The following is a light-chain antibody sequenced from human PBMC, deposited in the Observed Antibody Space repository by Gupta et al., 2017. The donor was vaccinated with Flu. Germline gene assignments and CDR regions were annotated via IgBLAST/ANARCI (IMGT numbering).Light chain of an antibody. V-gene: IGKV1-39*01. CDR3: QQSYRTPRT. J-gene: IGKJ2*01. CDR2: GAS. CDR1: QSISTY. Sequence: DIQLTQSPSSLSPSVGDRVTIPCRASQSISTYLNWYQQKPGKAPKLLIYGASSLQSGVPSRFSGSGSGTDFTLTISRLQPDDFATYYCQQSYRTPRTFGQGTKLEIK.